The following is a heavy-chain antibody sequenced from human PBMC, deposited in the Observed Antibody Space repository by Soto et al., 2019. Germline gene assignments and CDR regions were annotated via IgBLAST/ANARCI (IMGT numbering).Heavy chain of an antibody. CDR2: IYYSGST. D-gene: IGHD3-10*01. CDR3: ARRYGSAFDI. J-gene: IGHJ3*02. CDR1: GGSISSYY. V-gene: IGHV4-59*01. Sequence: QVQLLESGPGLVKPSETLSLTCTVSGGSISSYYWSWIRQPPGKGLEWIGYIYYSGSTNYNPSLKSRVTISVDTSKNQFSLKLSSVTAADTAVYYCARRYGSAFDIWGQGTMVTVSS.